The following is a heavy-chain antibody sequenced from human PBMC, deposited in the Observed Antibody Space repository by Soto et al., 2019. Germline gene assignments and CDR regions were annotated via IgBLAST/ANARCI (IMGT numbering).Heavy chain of an antibody. J-gene: IGHJ4*02. D-gene: IGHD5-12*01. Sequence: ASVKVSCKASGGTFSSYAFSWVGQAPGQGLEWMGGIIPIFGTANYAQKFQGRVTITAEESTSTAYMELSSLRSEDTAVYYCAGTSAYDGYFDYWGQGTLVTGSS. V-gene: IGHV1-69*13. CDR2: IIPIFGTA. CDR3: AGTSAYDGYFDY. CDR1: GGTFSSYA.